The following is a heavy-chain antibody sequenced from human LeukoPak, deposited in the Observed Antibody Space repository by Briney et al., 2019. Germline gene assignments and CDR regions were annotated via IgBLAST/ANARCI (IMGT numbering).Heavy chain of an antibody. D-gene: IGHD6-19*01. CDR3: ARDPDIAVSRIFDF. CDR1: GFTFSTNT. CDR2: ISFDGNKR. V-gene: IGHV3-30-3*01. Sequence: GGSLRLSCAASGFTFSTNTIHWVRQAPGKGLEWVAVISFDGNKRYYADSVKGRFTISRDTSKNTLYLQMNSLRTEDTAVYYCARDPDIAVSRIFDFWGPGTLVTVS. J-gene: IGHJ4*02.